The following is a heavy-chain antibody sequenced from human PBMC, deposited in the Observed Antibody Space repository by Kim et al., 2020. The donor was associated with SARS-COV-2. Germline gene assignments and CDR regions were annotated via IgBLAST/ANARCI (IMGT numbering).Heavy chain of an antibody. CDR1: GGSISSYY. D-gene: IGHD3-10*01. Sequence: SETLSLTCTVSGGSISSYYWSWIRQPPGKGLEWIGYIYYSGSTNYNPSLKSRVTISVDTSKNQFSLKLSSVTAADTAVYYCARGSRVYGSGSYYPFDYWGQGTLVTVSS. J-gene: IGHJ4*02. V-gene: IGHV4-59*13. CDR3: ARGSRVYGSGSYYPFDY. CDR2: IYYSGST.